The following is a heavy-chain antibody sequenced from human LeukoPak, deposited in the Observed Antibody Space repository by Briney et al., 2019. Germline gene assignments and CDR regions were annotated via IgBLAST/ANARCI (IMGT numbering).Heavy chain of an antibody. CDR1: GFTVSSNY. J-gene: IGHJ4*02. CDR3: ARGWGYCSGGSCYPFDY. V-gene: IGHV3-53*01. Sequence: GGSLRLSCAASGFTVSSNYMSWVRQAPGKGLEWVSVIYSGGSTYYADSVKGRLTISRDNSKNTLYLQMNSLRAEDTAVYYCARGWGYCSGGSCYPFDYWGQGTLVTVSS. D-gene: IGHD2-15*01. CDR2: IYSGGST.